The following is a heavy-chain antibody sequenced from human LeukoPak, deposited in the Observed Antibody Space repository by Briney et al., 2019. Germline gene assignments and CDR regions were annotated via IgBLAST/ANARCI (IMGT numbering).Heavy chain of an antibody. J-gene: IGHJ4*02. CDR1: GFSFSNHD. D-gene: IGHD1-26*01. V-gene: IGHV3-13*01. Sequence: GGSLRLSCAASGFSFSNHDMHWVRQVTGKGLEWVSAIDADGDTYYRDSVKGRFTISREHAENSLHLQMDSLGPGDSGFYYCASLSYGTSMYWGQGTLVTVSS. CDR3: ASLSYGTSMY. CDR2: IDADGDT.